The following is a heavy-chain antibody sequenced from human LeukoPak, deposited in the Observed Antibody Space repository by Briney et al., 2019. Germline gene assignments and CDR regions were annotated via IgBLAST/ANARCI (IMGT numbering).Heavy chain of an antibody. CDR1: GGSISSSSYY. CDR3: ASGGGDQLPFDY. J-gene: IGHJ4*02. V-gene: IGHV4-39*01. Sequence: PSETLSLTCTVSGGSISSSSYYWGWIRQLPGKGLEWIGSIYYSGSTYYNPSLKSRVTISVDTSKNQFSLKLSSVTAADTAVYYCASGGGDQLPFDYWGQGTLVTVSS. D-gene: IGHD2-2*01. CDR2: IYYSGST.